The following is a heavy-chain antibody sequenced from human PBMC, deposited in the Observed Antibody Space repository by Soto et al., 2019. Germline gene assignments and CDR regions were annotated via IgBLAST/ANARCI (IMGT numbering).Heavy chain of an antibody. J-gene: IGHJ6*02. CDR1: GFTFSSYG. Sequence: SLRLSCAASGFTFSSYGMHWVRQAPGKGLEWVAVIWYDGSNKYYADSVKGRFTISRDNSKNTLYLQMNSLRAEDTAVYYCAREIGGSSSWYYYYGMDVWGQGTTVTVSS. CDR3: AREIGGSSSWYYYYGMDV. V-gene: IGHV3-33*01. D-gene: IGHD6-13*01. CDR2: IWYDGSNK.